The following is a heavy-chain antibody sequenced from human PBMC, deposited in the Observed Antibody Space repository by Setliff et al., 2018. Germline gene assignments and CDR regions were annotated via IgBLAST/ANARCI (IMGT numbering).Heavy chain of an antibody. V-gene: IGHV1-69*05. CDR2: IIPIFGAA. J-gene: IGHJ4*02. D-gene: IGHD2-15*01. Sequence: SVKVSCKASGGTFSSYAISWVRQAPGQGLEWMGGIIPIFGAANYAQKFQGRVTITTDESTSTAYMELSSLRSEDTAVYYCARGGESGSWLRHFDYWGQGTLVTVSS. CDR1: GGTFSSYA. CDR3: ARGGESGSWLRHFDY.